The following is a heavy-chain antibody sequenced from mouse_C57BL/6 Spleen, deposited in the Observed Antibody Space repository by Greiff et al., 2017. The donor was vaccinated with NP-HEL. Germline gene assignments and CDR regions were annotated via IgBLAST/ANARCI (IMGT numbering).Heavy chain of an antibody. J-gene: IGHJ4*01. D-gene: IGHD2-1*01. CDR1: GFNIKDDY. V-gene: IGHV14-4*01. CDR3: TTGGNYVDYYAMDY. Sequence: VQLKQSGAELVRPGASVKLSCTASGFNIKDDYMHWVKQRPEQGLEWIGWIDPENGDTEYASKFQGKATITADTSSNTAYLQLSSLTSEDTAVYYCTTGGNYVDYYAMDYWGQGTSVTVSS. CDR2: IDPENGDT.